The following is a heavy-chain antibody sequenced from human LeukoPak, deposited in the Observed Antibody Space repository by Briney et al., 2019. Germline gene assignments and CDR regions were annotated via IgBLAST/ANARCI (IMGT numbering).Heavy chain of an antibody. CDR3: AKLGYCSSTSCSSGYFDY. V-gene: IGHV3-30*18. D-gene: IGHD2-2*01. CDR2: ISYDGSNK. Sequence: GGSLRLSCAASGFTFSSYGMHWVRQAPGKGLEWVAVISYDGSNKYYADSVKGRFTISRDNSKNTLYLQMNSLRAEDTAVYYCAKLGYCSSTSCSSGYFDYWGQGILVTVSS. J-gene: IGHJ4*02. CDR1: GFTFSSYG.